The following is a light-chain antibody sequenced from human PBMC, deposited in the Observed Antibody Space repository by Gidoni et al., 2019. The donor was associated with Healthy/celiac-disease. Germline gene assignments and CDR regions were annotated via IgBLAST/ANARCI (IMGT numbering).Light chain of an antibody. CDR1: QRVGTH. Sequence: VMTQSPATLSVSPGESVTLSCRASQRVGTHLAWYRQNPGPAPRLVIYDSSTRAAGIPARFSGSGSGTEFTLTISSLQSEDSAIYYCQHYSEWPPWTFGRGTMVEIK. CDR2: DSS. V-gene: IGKV3-15*01. CDR3: QHYSEWPPWT. J-gene: IGKJ1*01.